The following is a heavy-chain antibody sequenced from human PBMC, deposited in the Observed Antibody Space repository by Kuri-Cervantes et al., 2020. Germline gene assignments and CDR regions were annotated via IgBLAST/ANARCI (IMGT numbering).Heavy chain of an antibody. CDR3: VRRRQYDSSSWTFDY. Sequence: GSLRLSCAVYGGSFSGYYWSWIRQPPGKGLEWIGEINHSGSTNYNPSLKSRVTISVDTSKNQFSLKLSSVTAADTAVYYCVRRRQYDSSSWTFDYWGQGTLVTVSS. CDR2: INHSGST. CDR1: GGSFSGYY. J-gene: IGHJ4*02. D-gene: IGHD6-6*01. V-gene: IGHV4-34*01.